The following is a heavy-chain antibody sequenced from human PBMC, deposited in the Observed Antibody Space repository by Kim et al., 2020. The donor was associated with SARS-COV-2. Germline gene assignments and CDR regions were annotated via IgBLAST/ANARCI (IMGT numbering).Heavy chain of an antibody. J-gene: IGHJ4*02. Sequence: GGSLRLSCAASGFTFNTYSMHWVRQAPGKGLEWVAVISYDGSNKYYADSVKGRFTISRDNSKNTLYLQMNSLRIEDTAVYYCAKSFSVSYFGYDYWGQGTLVTVSS. D-gene: IGHD1-26*01. CDR2: ISYDGSNK. V-gene: IGHV3-30*18. CDR3: AKSFSVSYFGYDY. CDR1: GFTFNTYS.